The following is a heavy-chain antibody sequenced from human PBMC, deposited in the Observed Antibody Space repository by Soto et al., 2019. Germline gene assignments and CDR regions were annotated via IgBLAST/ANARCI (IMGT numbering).Heavy chain of an antibody. V-gene: IGHV3-9*01. D-gene: IGHD4-17*01. J-gene: IGHJ6*02. CDR2: ITWNSDTI. CDR3: AKTTATTNCFYGMDV. Sequence: GGSLRLSCAASGFTFDDYAFHWVRQAPGKGLEWVSGITWNSDTIGYADSVKGRFTISRDNAKNSLYLQMNSLRAEDTALYYCAKTTATTNCFYGMDVWGQGTTVTVSS. CDR1: GFTFDDYA.